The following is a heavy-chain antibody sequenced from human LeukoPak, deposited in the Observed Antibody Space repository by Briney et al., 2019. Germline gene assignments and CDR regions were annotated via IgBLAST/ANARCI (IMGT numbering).Heavy chain of an antibody. Sequence: GGSLRLSCAASGFTFSSYWMSWVRQAPGEGLEWVANIRQDGSEKHCGDSVKGRFTISRDNAKNSLYLLMNSLRAEDTAVYYCTKDDSGCSDYWGQGTLVTVSS. D-gene: IGHD4/OR15-4a*01. J-gene: IGHJ4*02. V-gene: IGHV3-7*01. CDR1: GFTFSSYW. CDR3: TKDDSGCSDY. CDR2: IRQDGSEK.